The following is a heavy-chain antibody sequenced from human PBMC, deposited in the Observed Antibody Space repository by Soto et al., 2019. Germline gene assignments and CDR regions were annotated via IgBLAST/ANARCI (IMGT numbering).Heavy chain of an antibody. D-gene: IGHD1-26*01. Sequence: EVQLLESGGGLVQPGGSLRLSCAASGFTFSSYAMSWVRQAPGKGLEWVSAISGSGGSTYYAASAKGRFTISRDNSKNTLYLQMNSLRAEDTAVYYCEKVGPRWELYHWYFDLWGRGTLVTVSS. V-gene: IGHV3-23*01. CDR2: ISGSGGST. J-gene: IGHJ2*01. CDR1: GFTFSSYA. CDR3: EKVGPRWELYHWYFDL.